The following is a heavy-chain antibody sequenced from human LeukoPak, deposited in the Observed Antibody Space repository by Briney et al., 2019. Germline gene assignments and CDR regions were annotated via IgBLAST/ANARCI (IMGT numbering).Heavy chain of an antibody. Sequence: GASVKVSCKASGYTFTSYGISWVRQAPGQGLEWMGWISAYNGNTNYAQKLQDRVTMTTDTSTSTAYMELRSLRSDDTAVYYCARVLTGLPSLRSVWFDPWGQGTLVTVSS. V-gene: IGHV1-18*01. CDR1: GYTFTSYG. CDR2: ISAYNGNT. D-gene: IGHD5-12*01. J-gene: IGHJ5*02. CDR3: ARVLTGLPSLRSVWFDP.